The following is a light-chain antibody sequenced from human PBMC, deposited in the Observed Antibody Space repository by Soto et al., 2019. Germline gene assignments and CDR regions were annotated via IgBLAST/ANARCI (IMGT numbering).Light chain of an antibody. CDR3: QSYDGSTPVV. CDR2: ENH. J-gene: IGLJ2*01. CDR1: SGSIASSY. V-gene: IGLV6-57*01. Sequence: NFMLTQPHSVSASPGKTVIISCTRSSGSIASSYVQWFQQHPGSSPTLVIYENHQRPSGVSDRFSGSVDSSSNSASLTISGLKTEDAGDYYCQSYDGSTPVVFGGGTQLTVL.